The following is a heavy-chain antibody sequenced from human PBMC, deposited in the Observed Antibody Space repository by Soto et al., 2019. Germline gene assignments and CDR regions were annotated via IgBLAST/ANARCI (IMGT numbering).Heavy chain of an antibody. CDR3: TRDPYGDSNWYYYGMDV. Sequence: GGSLRLSCTASGFTFGDYAMSWVRQAPGKGLEWVGFIRSKAYGGTTEYAASVKGRFTISRDDSKSIAYLQMNSLKTKDTAVYYCTRDPYGDSNWYYYGMDVWGQGTTVTVSS. J-gene: IGHJ6*02. CDR1: GFTFGDYA. V-gene: IGHV3-49*04. D-gene: IGHD4-17*01. CDR2: IRSKAYGGTT.